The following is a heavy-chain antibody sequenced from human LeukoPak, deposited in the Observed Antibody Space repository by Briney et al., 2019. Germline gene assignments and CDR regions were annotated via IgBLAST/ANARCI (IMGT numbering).Heavy chain of an antibody. CDR1: GGSISGYY. V-gene: IGHV4-59*01. Sequence: SETLSLTCTDSGGSISGYYWSWIRQPPGKGLERIGYIYYSGSTNYNPSLKSRVTISVDTSKNQFSLKLSSVTAADTAVYYCARDNYYGAGSYPRYYGMDVWGQGTTATVSS. CDR2: IYYSGST. D-gene: IGHD3-10*01. J-gene: IGHJ6*02. CDR3: ARDNYYGAGSYPRYYGMDV.